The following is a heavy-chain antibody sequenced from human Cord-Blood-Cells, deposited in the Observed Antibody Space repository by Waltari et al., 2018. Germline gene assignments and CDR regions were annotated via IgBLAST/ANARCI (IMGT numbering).Heavy chain of an antibody. CDR1: CGSISSSRYY. J-gene: IGHJ4*02. CDR3: ASHGSSRHFDY. V-gene: IGHV4-39*01. D-gene: IGHD1-26*01. CDR2: IYYSGST. Sequence: QLQLQESGPGLVKPSETLSLTCTVSCGSISSSRYYWGWIRQPPGKGLEWIGSIYYSGSTYYNPSLKSRVTISVDTSKNQFSLKLSSVTAADTAVYYCASHGSSRHFDYWGQGTLVTVSS.